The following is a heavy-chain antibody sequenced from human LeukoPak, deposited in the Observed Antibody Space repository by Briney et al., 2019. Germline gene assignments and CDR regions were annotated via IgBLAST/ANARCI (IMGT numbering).Heavy chain of an antibody. D-gene: IGHD2-21*02. CDR1: GYTFTSYD. CDR2: MNPNSGNT. V-gene: IGHV1-8*01. CDR3: ARDWAYCGGDCYPPDVAFDY. J-gene: IGHJ4*02. Sequence: ASVKVSCKASGYTFTSYDINWVRQATGQGLEWMGWMNPNSGNTGYAQKFQGRVTMTRNTSISTAYMELSSLRSEDTAVYYCARDWAYCGGDCYPPDVAFDYWGQGTLVTVSS.